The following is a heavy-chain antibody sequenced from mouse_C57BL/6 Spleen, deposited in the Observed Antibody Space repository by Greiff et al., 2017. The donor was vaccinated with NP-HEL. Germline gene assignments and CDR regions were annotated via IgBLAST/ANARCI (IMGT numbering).Heavy chain of an antibody. V-gene: IGHV1-69*01. J-gene: IGHJ3*01. CDR3: ARGAQATWAY. D-gene: IGHD3-2*02. Sequence: QVQLQQPGAELVMPGASVKLSCKASGYTFTSYWMHWVKQRPGQGLEWIGEIDPSDSYTNYNQKFKGKSTLTVDKSSSTAYMQLSSLTSEDSAVYYCARGAQATWAYWGQGTLVTVSA. CDR2: IDPSDSYT. CDR1: GYTFTSYW.